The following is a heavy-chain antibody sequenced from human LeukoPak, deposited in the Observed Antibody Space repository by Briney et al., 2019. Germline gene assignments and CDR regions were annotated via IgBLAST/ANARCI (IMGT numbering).Heavy chain of an antibody. Sequence: GGSLRLSCAASGFTFSSYDMHWVRQATGKGLEWVSAIGTAGDTYYPGSAKGRFTISRENAKNSLYLQMNSLRAGDTAVYYCARGLGYCSGGSCYSNAPNWFDPWGQGALVTVSS. CDR1: GFTFSSYD. J-gene: IGHJ5*02. CDR2: IGTAGDT. CDR3: ARGLGYCSGGSCYSNAPNWFDP. V-gene: IGHV3-13*01. D-gene: IGHD2-15*01.